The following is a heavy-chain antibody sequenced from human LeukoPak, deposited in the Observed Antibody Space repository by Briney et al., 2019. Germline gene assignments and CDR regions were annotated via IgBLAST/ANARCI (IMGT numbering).Heavy chain of an antibody. J-gene: IGHJ4*02. D-gene: IGHD3-10*01. Sequence: GASVKVSCKASGYTFTSYGISWVRQAPGQGLEWMGWISAYNGNTNYAQKLQGRVTMTTDTSTSTAYMELRSLRSDDTAVYYCAGDRKLASARGVNFDYWGQGTLVTVSS. CDR1: GYTFTSYG. V-gene: IGHV1-18*01. CDR3: AGDRKLASARGVNFDY. CDR2: ISAYNGNT.